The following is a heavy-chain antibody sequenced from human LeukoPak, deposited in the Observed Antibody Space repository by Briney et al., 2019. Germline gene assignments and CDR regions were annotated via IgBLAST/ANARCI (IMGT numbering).Heavy chain of an antibody. Sequence: PGGSLRLSCAASGFTFSSYALTWVRQAPGRGLEWVSGISGTGSHTYYADSVKGHFTISRDNSRSTLYLQMNSLRAEDTAVYYCARETGSGCFAYWGQGTLVTVSS. D-gene: IGHD6-19*01. CDR3: ARETGSGCFAY. J-gene: IGHJ4*02. CDR2: ISGTGSHT. V-gene: IGHV3-23*01. CDR1: GFTFSSYA.